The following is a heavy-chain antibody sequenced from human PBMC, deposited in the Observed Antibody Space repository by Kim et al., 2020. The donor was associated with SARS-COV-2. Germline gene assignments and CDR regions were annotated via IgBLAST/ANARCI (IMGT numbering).Heavy chain of an antibody. V-gene: IGHV6-1*01. Sequence: SQTLSLTCAISGDSVSSNSAAWNWIRQSPSRGLEWLGRTYYRSKWYNDYAVYVKSRITINPDISKNQFSLQLNSVTPEDTAVYYCASEGYYYGSGSYTYYFDYWGQGTLVTVSS. CDR1: GDSVSSNSAA. CDR3: ASEGYYYGSGSYTYYFDY. D-gene: IGHD3-10*01. J-gene: IGHJ4*02. CDR2: TYYRSKWYN.